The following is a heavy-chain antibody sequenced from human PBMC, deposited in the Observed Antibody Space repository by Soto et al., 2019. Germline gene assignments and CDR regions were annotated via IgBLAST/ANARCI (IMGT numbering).Heavy chain of an antibody. J-gene: IGHJ5*02. CDR3: ARLSRGGWFDH. D-gene: IGHD6-13*01. V-gene: IGHV4-34*01. CDR1: GGSFSGYY. Sequence: QVQLQQWGAGLLKPSETLSLTCAGYGGSFSGYYWSWIRQPPGMGLEWLWEINHSGSTNYNPSLKIRVTISVDTSKNQFSRKLSSVTAADTDVYYCARLSRGGWFDHWGQGTLVTVSS. CDR2: INHSGST.